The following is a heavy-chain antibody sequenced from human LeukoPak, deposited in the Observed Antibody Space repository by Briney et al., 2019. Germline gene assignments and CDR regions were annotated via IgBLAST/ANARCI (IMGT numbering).Heavy chain of an antibody. D-gene: IGHD3-10*01. V-gene: IGHV3-21*01. Sequence: GGSLRLSCAASGFTFSSYSMNWVRQAPGKGLEWVPSITSSSSYIYYADSVKGRFTISRDNAKNSLYLQMNSLRAEDTAVYYCARGGKGLYNWFDPWGQGTLVTVSS. CDR1: GFTFSSYS. CDR2: ITSSSSYI. J-gene: IGHJ5*02. CDR3: ARGGKGLYNWFDP.